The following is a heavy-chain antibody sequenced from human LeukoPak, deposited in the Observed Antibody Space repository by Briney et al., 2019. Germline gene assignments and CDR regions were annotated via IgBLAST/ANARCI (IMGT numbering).Heavy chain of an antibody. Sequence: GGALRLSCAASGFIFSSYSMNWVRQAPGKGLDWVSSISSSSSYIYYADSVKGRFTISRDNAKNSLYLQMNSLRAEDTAVYHCARVQDPLGYWGQGTLVTVSS. CDR1: GFIFSSYS. CDR3: ARVQDPLGY. D-gene: IGHD2-15*01. J-gene: IGHJ4*02. V-gene: IGHV3-21*01. CDR2: ISSSSSYI.